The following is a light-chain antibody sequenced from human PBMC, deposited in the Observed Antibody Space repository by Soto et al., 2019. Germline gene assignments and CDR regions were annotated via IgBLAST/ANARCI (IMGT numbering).Light chain of an antibody. CDR1: QDISNY. V-gene: IGKV1-33*01. J-gene: IGKJ4*01. CDR2: DAS. Sequence: DIQMTQSPSSLSASVGDRVTITCQASQDISNYLNWYQQKPGKAPKLLIYDASNLETGVPSRFSGSGSGTDFNFTISSLQPEDIATYYCQQYDNLPLTFGGETKVEIK. CDR3: QQYDNLPLT.